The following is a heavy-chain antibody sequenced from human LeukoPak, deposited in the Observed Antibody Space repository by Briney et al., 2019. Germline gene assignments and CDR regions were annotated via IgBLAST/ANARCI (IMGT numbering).Heavy chain of an antibody. CDR1: GFTFSTYS. J-gene: IGHJ6*03. CDR2: ISSSSTYI. Sequence: GGSLRLSCAASGFTFSTYSMKWVRQAPGKGLEWVSSISSSSTYIYYTDSVKGRFTISRDNAENSLYLQMNSLRVEDTAVYYCARALLGYYDTRGYYYYMDVWGKGTTVTVSS. CDR3: ARALLGYYDTRGYYYYMDV. D-gene: IGHD3-22*01. V-gene: IGHV3-21*01.